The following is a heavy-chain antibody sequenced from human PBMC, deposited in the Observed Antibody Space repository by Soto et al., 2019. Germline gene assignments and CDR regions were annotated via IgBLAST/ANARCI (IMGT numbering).Heavy chain of an antibody. CDR1: GFTFTNAW. V-gene: IGHV3-15*07. CDR2: IKSKSGGGTT. J-gene: IGHJ4*02. CDR3: TTDSPLDF. Sequence: EVQLVESGGGLVKPGGSLRLSCGASGFTFTNAWMNWVRQAPGKGLEWVGRIKSKSGGGTTDYAAPVKGRFTISRDDSKNSLYLQMTGLKSDDTAGYYWTTDSPLDFWGQGNLVTVSS.